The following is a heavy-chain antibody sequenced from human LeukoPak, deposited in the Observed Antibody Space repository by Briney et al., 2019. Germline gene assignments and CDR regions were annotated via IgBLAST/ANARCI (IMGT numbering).Heavy chain of an antibody. CDR1: GGSISSSSYY. V-gene: IGHV4-39*07. D-gene: IGHD2-15*01. J-gene: IGHJ4*02. CDR2: IYYSGST. CDR3: ARDSDSSFDY. Sequence: SETLSLTCTVSGGSISSSSYYWGWIRQPPGKGLEWIGSIYYSGSTYYNPSLKSRVTISVDTSKNQFSLKLSSVTAADTAVYYCARDSDSSFDYWGQGTLVTVSS.